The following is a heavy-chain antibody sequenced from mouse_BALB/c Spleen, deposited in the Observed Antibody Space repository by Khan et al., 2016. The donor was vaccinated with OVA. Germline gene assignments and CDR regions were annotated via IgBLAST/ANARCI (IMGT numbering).Heavy chain of an antibody. CDR2: ISYSGNT. CDR3: ARVEGGDFDY. Sequence: VQLKESGPGLVKPSQSLSLTCTVTGYSITSDYAWNWIRQFPGNKLEWMGFISYSGNTKYNPSLKSRFSITRDTSKNQFFLQLNSVTTEDTATYYCARVEGGDFDYWGQGTALTVSS. J-gene: IGHJ2*01. V-gene: IGHV3-2*02. CDR1: GYSITSDYA.